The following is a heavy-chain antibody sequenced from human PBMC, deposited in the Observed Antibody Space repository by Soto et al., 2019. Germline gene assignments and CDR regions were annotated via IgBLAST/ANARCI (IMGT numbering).Heavy chain of an antibody. CDR3: ARGVAAKPDY. J-gene: IGHJ4*02. D-gene: IGHD2-15*01. CDR2: ISAYXANT. V-gene: IGHV1-18*01. CDR1: GHTFTNHG. Sequence: KVACKCSGHTFTNHGNSWVRQATGQGLESMAXISAYXANTNYGQNLXXRVTITAXXSTRKAYMELSSLRPEDKAVYYCARGVAAKPDYWGKGTLVTVYS.